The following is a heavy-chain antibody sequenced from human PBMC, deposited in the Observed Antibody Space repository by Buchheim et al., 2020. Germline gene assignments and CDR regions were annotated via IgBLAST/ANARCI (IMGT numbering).Heavy chain of an antibody. CDR2: ISRSSTTI. J-gene: IGHJ4*02. CDR1: GLTFSLYG. D-gene: IGHD4-17*01. V-gene: IGHV3-48*01. CDR3: ATLNDQGDYYFDY. Sequence: VQLVESGGGLVQPGGSLRLSCAASGLTFSLYGMNWVRQVPGKSLEWISYISRSSTTIYYADSVRGRFTISRDTAKSSLYLQMNNLRAEDMAVYYCATLNDQGDYYFDYWGQGTL.